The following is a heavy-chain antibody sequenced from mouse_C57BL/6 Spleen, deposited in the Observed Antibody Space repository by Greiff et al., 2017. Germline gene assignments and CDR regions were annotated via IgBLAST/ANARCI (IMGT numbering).Heavy chain of an antibody. CDR2: IYPGSGST. Sequence: QVQLQQPGAELVKPGASVKMSCKASGYTFTSYWITWVKQRPGQGLEWIGDIYPGSGSTNYNEKFKSKATLAVDTSSSTAYMQLSSLTSEDSAVYYCARRNYGSNPFAYWGQGTLVTVSA. CDR1: GYTFTSYW. J-gene: IGHJ3*01. V-gene: IGHV1-55*01. CDR3: ARRNYGSNPFAY. D-gene: IGHD1-1*01.